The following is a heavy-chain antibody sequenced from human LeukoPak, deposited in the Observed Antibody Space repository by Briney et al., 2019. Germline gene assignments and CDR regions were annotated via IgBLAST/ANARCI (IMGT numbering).Heavy chain of an antibody. J-gene: IGHJ3*02. Sequence: PGGSVRLSCAASGFTFDDYAVHWVRQAPGKGLEGVSGISWNSGSIGYADSVKGRFNISTDNAKNSLYLQMNSLRAEDTALYYCAKDMAQLLSLDAFDIWGQGTMVTVSS. CDR3: AKDMAQLLSLDAFDI. CDR1: GFTFDDYA. V-gene: IGHV3-9*01. D-gene: IGHD2-2*01. CDR2: ISWNSGSI.